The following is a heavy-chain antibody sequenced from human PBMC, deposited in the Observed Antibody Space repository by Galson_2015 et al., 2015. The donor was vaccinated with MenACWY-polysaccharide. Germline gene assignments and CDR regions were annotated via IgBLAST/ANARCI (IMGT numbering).Heavy chain of an antibody. V-gene: IGHV1-8*01. CDR1: GYTFTSYD. J-gene: IGHJ4*02. D-gene: IGHD1-26*01. Sequence: SVKVSCKASGYTFTSYDINWVRQAPGQGLEWMGWMNPDSGNTGYAQKFQGRVTMTRNTSISTAYMELSSLRSEDTAVYYCARALISLYSGSYYDYWGQGTLVTVSS. CDR2: MNPDSGNT. CDR3: ARALISLYSGSYYDY.